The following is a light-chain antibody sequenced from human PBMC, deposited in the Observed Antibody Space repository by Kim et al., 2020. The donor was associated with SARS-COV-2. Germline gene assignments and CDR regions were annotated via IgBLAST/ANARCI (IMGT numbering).Light chain of an antibody. CDR3: QQYGASPRT. J-gene: IGKJ1*01. V-gene: IGKV3D-20*01. CDR1: QSVPANY. CDR2: HAS. Sequence: SPGQRATLSCGASQSVPANYLAWYQQTPGLAPRLLIYHASIRATGIPARFSGSGSGTDFTLTISSLEPEDFALYYCQQYGASPRTFVQGTKVDIK.